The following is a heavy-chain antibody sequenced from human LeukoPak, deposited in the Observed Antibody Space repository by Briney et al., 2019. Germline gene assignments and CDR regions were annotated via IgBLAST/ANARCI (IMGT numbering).Heavy chain of an antibody. CDR1: GGTFSSYA. Sequence: SVKVSCKASGGTFSSYAISWVRQAPGQVLEWMGRIIPIFGIANYAQKSQGRVTITADKSTSTAYMELSSLRSEDTAVYYCARDRYNWNDDPNWFDPWGQGTLVTVSS. CDR2: IIPIFGIA. J-gene: IGHJ5*02. D-gene: IGHD1-20*01. CDR3: ARDRYNWNDDPNWFDP. V-gene: IGHV1-69*04.